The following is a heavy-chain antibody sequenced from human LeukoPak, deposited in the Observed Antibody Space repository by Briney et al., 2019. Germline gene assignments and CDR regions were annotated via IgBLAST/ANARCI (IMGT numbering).Heavy chain of an antibody. Sequence: GGSLRLSCAASGFTFSSYDMHWVRQAPGKGLEWVAFIRFDASNKYYADSVKGRFTISRDNSEYTLYLQMNSLGLEDTAVYYCAGDFDYWGQGTLVSVSS. J-gene: IGHJ4*02. CDR3: AGDFDY. CDR1: GFTFSSYD. CDR2: IRFDASNK. V-gene: IGHV3-30*02.